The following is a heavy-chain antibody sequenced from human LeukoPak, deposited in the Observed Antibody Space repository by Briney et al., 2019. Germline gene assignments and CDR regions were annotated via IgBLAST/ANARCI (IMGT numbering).Heavy chain of an antibody. CDR1: GYSFTTYG. J-gene: IGHJ4*02. Sequence: ASVKVSCKASGYSFTTYGMHWVRQAPGQRLEWMGWINAANDNTKSPQKFQGRVTITRDTSASTAYMELSSLRPEDTAVYYCAREYYCGSESYSDCWGQGTLVTVSS. CDR3: AREYYCGSESYSDC. D-gene: IGHD3-10*01. CDR2: INAANDNT. V-gene: IGHV1-3*01.